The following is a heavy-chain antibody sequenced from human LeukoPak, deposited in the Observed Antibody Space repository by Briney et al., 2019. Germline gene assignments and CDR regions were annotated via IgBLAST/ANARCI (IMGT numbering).Heavy chain of an antibody. D-gene: IGHD2-2*01. CDR3: ARPWVPAAMHDAFDI. Sequence: GSLRLSCAASGFTFSSYWMSWVRQAPGKGLEWVAVISYDGSNKYYADSVKGRFTISRDNSKNTLYLQMNSLRAEDTAVYYCARPWVPAAMHDAFDIWGQGTMVTVSS. CDR2: ISYDGSNK. CDR1: GFTFSSYW. J-gene: IGHJ3*02. V-gene: IGHV3-30-3*01.